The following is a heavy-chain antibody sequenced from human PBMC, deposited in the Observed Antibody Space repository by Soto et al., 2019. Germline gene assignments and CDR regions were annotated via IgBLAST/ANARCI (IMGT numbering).Heavy chain of an antibody. J-gene: IGHJ3*02. CDR1: GGSISSSNW. CDR2: IYHSGST. D-gene: IGHD1-26*01. V-gene: IGHV4-4*02. CDR3: ARFNSGNYYGCFDI. Sequence: QAQLQESGPGLVKPSGTLSLTCAVSGGSISSSNWWSWVRQPPGKGLEWFGEIYHSGSTNYKPSLKSRVTISVDKSKNQFSLKLSSVTAADTAVYYCARFNSGNYYGCFDIWGQGTMVPVSS.